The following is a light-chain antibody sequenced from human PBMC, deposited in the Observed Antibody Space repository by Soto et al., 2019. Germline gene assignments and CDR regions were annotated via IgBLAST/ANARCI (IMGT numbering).Light chain of an antibody. CDR3: QQYGSSPPRT. CDR2: GAS. CDR1: QSLSNDF. J-gene: IGKJ1*01. Sequence: EIVLTQSPGILSLSPGERATLSCRASQSLSNDFLAWYQQKPGQAPRLLIYGASTRATDVPDRFSGSGSGADFTLTISRLEPEDFAVYYCQQYGSSPPRTFGQGTKVE. V-gene: IGKV3-20*01.